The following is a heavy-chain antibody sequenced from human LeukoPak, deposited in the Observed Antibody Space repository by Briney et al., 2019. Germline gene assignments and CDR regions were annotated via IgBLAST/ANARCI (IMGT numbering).Heavy chain of an antibody. Sequence: GGSLRLSCAASGFTFSTSWMNWIRQAPGKGLEWVSAISGSGGSTYYADSVKGRFTISRDNSKNTLYLQMNSLRAEDTAVYYCAKAGFADYYYYYYMDVWGKGTTVTISS. CDR1: GFTFSTSW. V-gene: IGHV3-23*01. D-gene: IGHD2-21*01. CDR3: AKAGFADYYYYYYMDV. CDR2: ISGSGGST. J-gene: IGHJ6*03.